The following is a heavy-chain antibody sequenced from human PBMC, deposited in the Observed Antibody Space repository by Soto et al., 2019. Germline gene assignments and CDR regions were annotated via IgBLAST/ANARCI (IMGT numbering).Heavy chain of an antibody. CDR1: GGSISSGGYS. Sequence: QLQLQESGSGLVKPSQTLSLTCAVSGGSISSGGYSWSWTRQPPGKGLEWIGHIYHSGSTYYNPSLKSRVTISVDRSKNQFSLKLSSVTAADTAVYYYHARGPLPTARNGEYYYYAMDVWGQGTTVTVSS. V-gene: IGHV4-30-2*01. D-gene: IGHD1-26*01. CDR2: IYHSGST. CDR3: HARGPLPTARNGEYYYYAMDV. J-gene: IGHJ6*02.